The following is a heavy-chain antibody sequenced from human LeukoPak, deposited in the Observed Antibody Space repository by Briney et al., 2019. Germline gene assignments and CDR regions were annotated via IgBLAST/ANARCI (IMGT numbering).Heavy chain of an antibody. D-gene: IGHD3-10*01. CDR3: ARVSELLGVAFDI. J-gene: IGHJ3*02. CDR1: GGSISSGGYS. V-gene: IGHV4-30-2*01. Sequence: SETLSLTCAVSGGSISSGGYSWSWIRQPPGKGLEWIGYVYHSGSTYYNPSLKSRVTISVDRSKNQFSLKLSSVTAADTAVYYCARVSELLGVAFDIWGQGTMVTVSS. CDR2: VYHSGST.